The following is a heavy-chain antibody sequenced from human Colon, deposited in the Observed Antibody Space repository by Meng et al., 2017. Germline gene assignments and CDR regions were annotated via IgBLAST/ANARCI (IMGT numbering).Heavy chain of an antibody. D-gene: IGHD6-19*01. CDR2: IGHSGFT. Sequence: QPQLQESGPGLVRPSEALPLTCSVSGGSSSTSGYYWGWIRQPPGKGLEWIGSIGHSGFTYYTPSLKSRVTVSIDTSRNQFSLWLTSVTAADTAVYYCVRSSAWVRTGFDPWGQGTLVTVSS. CDR3: VRSSAWVRTGFDP. V-gene: IGHV4-39*01. CDR1: GGSSSTSGYY. J-gene: IGHJ5*02.